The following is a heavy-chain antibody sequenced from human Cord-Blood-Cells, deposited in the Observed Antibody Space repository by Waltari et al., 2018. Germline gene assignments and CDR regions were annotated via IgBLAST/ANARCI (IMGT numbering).Heavy chain of an antibody. CDR3: ARPAYYNWNYDY. CDR1: GFSFNSDW. J-gene: IGHJ4*02. CDR2: IKQDGSEK. D-gene: IGHD1-7*01. Sequence: EVQLVESGGGLVQPGGSLRLSCAASGFSFNSDWLSWVRQAPGKGLEWVANIKQDGSEKYYVDSVKGRFTISRDNAKNSLYLQMNSLRAEDTAVYYCARPAYYNWNYDYWGQGTLVTVSS. V-gene: IGHV3-7*01.